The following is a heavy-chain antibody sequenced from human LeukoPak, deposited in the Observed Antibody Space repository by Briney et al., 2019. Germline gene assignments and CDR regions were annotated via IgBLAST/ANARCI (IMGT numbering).Heavy chain of an antibody. J-gene: IGHJ4*02. CDR3: ARGKTYYYGSGSYGPPFDY. CDR2: INHSGST. D-gene: IGHD3-10*01. Sequence: SETLSLTCAVYGGSFSGYYWSWIRQPPGKGLEWIGEINHSGSTNYNPSLKSRVTISVDTSKNQFSLKLSSVTAADTAVYYCARGKTYYYGSGSYGPPFDYWGQETLVTVSS. CDR1: GGSFSGYY. V-gene: IGHV4-34*01.